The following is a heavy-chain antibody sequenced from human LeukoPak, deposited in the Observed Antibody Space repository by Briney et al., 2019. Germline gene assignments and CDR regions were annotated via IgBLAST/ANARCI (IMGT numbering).Heavy chain of an antibody. CDR3: ATYSGSYGSNY. CDR2: IYYSGST. V-gene: IGHV4-59*11. D-gene: IGHD1-26*01. CDR1: GGSISSHY. J-gene: IGHJ4*02. Sequence: SVTLSLTCTVSGGSISSHYWSWIRQPPGKGLEWIGYIYYSGSTNYNPSLKSRVTISVDTSKNQFSLKLSSVTAADTAVYYCATYSGSYGSNYWGQGTLVTVSS.